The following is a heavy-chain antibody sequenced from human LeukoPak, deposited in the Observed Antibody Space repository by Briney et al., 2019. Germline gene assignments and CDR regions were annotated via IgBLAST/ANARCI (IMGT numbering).Heavy chain of an antibody. Sequence: SETLSLTCTVSGGSISSSSYYWSWIRQPPGKGLEWIGYIYYSGSTNHNPSLKSRVTISVDTSKNQFSLKLSSVTAADTAVYYCARDDYDFWSGYSIDYWGQGTLVTVSS. CDR2: IYYSGST. D-gene: IGHD3-3*01. J-gene: IGHJ4*02. CDR3: ARDDYDFWSGYSIDY. V-gene: IGHV4-61*01. CDR1: GGSISSSSYY.